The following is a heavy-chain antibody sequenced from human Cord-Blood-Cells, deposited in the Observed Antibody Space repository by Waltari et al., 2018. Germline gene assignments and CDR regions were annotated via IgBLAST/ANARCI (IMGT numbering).Heavy chain of an antibody. CDR1: GGSISSYY. CDR2: IYYSGST. CDR3: ARHLSTANNWYFDL. Sequence: QVQLQESGPGLVKPSETLSLNCTVSGGSISSYYWSWIRPPPGKGLEWIGYIYYSGSTNYNPSLKSRVTISVDTSKNQFSLKRSSVTASDTAVYYCARHLSTANNWYFDLWGRGTLVTVSS. J-gene: IGHJ2*01. V-gene: IGHV4-59*08. D-gene: IGHD6-13*01.